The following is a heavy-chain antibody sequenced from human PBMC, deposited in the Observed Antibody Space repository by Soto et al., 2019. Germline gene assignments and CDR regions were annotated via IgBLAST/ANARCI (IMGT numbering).Heavy chain of an antibody. CDR2: INSDGNT. Sequence: SETLSLTCTVSGGSLFGDYCTWIWQPAGGGLEWIGRINSDGNTNYSPSLKSRVTMSVDPSRKHFSLNLTSVTVADTASYFCARARRLENWFDPWGPGIQVTVSS. V-gene: IGHV4-4*07. CDR1: GGSLFGDY. D-gene: IGHD5-12*01. CDR3: ARARRLENWFDP. J-gene: IGHJ5*02.